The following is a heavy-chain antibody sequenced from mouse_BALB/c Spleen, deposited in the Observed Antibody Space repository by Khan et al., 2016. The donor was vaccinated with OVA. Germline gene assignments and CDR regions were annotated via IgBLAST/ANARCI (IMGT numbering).Heavy chain of an antibody. CDR2: IWSDGNT. CDR1: GSSSTSYG. V-gene: IGHV2-3*01. D-gene: IGHD2-2*01. CDR3: AIIFYGYDWFAY. J-gene: IGHJ3*01. Sequence: VQLKESGPGLVAPSQSLSITCTVSGSSSTSYGVSWARQTPGKGLEWLGVIWSDGNTNYHSSLKSRLTITKDKSKSQVLLKLNSLQTDDTATYYCAIIFYGYDWFAYWGQGTLVTVSA.